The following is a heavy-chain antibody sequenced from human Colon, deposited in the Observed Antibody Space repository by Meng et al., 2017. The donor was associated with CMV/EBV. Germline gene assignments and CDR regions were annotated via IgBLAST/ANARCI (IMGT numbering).Heavy chain of an antibody. D-gene: IGHD2-2*01. CDR2: IYYSGST. Sequence: LRLSCTVSGGSISSGGYYWSWIRQHPGKGLEWIGYIYYSGSTYYNPSPKSRVTISVDTSKNHFSLKLSSVTAADTAVYYCARDRSYCSSTSCYDGGYYYYGMDVWGQGTTVTVSS. CDR3: ARDRSYCSSTSCYDGGYYYYGMDV. CDR1: GGSISSGGYY. J-gene: IGHJ6*02. V-gene: IGHV4-31*03.